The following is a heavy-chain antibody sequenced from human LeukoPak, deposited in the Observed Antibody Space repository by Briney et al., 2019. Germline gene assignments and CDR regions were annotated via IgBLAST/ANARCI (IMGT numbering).Heavy chain of an antibody. CDR2: ISAYNGNT. Sequence: GASVKVSCKASGYTFTSYGISWVRQAPGQGLEWMGWISAYNGNTNYAQKLQGSVTMTTDTSTSTAYMELRSLRSDDTAVYYCARVSHLDYGDAYHRDSFDYWGQGTLVTVSS. V-gene: IGHV1-18*01. J-gene: IGHJ4*02. D-gene: IGHD4-17*01. CDR1: GYTFTSYG. CDR3: ARVSHLDYGDAYHRDSFDY.